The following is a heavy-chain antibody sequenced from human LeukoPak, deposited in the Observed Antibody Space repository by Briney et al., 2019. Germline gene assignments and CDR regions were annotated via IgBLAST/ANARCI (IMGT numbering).Heavy chain of an antibody. CDR1: GFTFSSYA. J-gene: IGHJ4*02. D-gene: IGHD2-2*01. Sequence: GGALRLSCAASGFTFSSYAMHWVRQAPGKGLEYVSAISSNGGSTYYANSVKGRFTISGDNSKNTLYLNMGSLRAEDMAVYYCARDAPYCSNTSCYSDYWGQGTLVTVSS. CDR3: ARDAPYCSNTSCYSDY. CDR2: ISSNGGST. V-gene: IGHV3-64*01.